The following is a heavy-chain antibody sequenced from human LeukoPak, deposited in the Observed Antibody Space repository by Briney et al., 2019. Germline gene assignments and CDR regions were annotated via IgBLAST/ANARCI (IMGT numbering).Heavy chain of an antibody. CDR3: AISRFGVGFAFDI. CDR2: MNPNNGVT. V-gene: IGHV1-2*04. Sequence: ASVKVSCKASGYTFTGHYIHWVRQAPGQGPEWMGWMNPNNGVTNYVQKFQVWVTMTRDTSISTAYMEMSRLSSDDTAVYYCAISRFGVGFAFDIWGQGTMVTVSS. CDR1: GYTFTGHY. D-gene: IGHD3-10*01. J-gene: IGHJ3*02.